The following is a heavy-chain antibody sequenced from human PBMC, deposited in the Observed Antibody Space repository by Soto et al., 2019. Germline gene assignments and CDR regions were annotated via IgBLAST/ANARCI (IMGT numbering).Heavy chain of an antibody. V-gene: IGHV3-48*04. J-gene: IGHJ3*01. CDR1: GFTFTDHS. Sequence: EVQLVESGGGLVQPGGSLRLSCTASGFTFTDHSMNWVRHAPGQGLEWLSYINDISNDIHYADSVKGRFAMSRDNGKKSVFLQMNSLRVEDTGVYYCARDRPTTFSADLWGQGTVVTVSS. D-gene: IGHD5-12*01. CDR3: ARDRPTTFSADL. CDR2: INDISNDI.